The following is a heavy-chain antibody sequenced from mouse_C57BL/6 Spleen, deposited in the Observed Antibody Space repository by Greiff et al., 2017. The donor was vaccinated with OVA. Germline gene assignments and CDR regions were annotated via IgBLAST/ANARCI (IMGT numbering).Heavy chain of an antibody. Sequence: QVQLKQPGTELVKPGASVKLSCKASGYTFTSYWMHWVKQRPGQGLEWIGNINPSNGGTNYNEKFKSKATLTVDKSSSTAYMQLSSLTSEDSAVYYCARETGDDEGYYFDYWGQGTTLTVSS. D-gene: IGHD2-12*01. CDR3: ARETGDDEGYYFDY. CDR2: INPSNGGT. J-gene: IGHJ2*01. CDR1: GYTFTSYW. V-gene: IGHV1-53*01.